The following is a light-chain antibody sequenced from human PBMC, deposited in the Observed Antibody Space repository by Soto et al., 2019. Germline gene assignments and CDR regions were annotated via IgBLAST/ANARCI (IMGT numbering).Light chain of an antibody. J-gene: IGKJ1*01. Sequence: EIVMTQSPATLSVSPGERATLSCRASQSVSSNLAWFQQKPGQAPRLLIYGTSTRATGIPVRFSGSGSGTEFTLTISSLQSEDFAVYYCQQYNDRPGTFSQGTKVDIK. CDR1: QSVSSN. CDR2: GTS. CDR3: QQYNDRPGT. V-gene: IGKV3-15*01.